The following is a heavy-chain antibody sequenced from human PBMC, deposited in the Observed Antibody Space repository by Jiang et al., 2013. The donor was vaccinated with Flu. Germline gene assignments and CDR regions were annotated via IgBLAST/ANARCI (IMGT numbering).Heavy chain of an antibody. CDR1: GFTFSSYG. Sequence: RLSCAASGFTFSSYGMHWVRQAPGKGLEWVAVISYDGSNKYYADSVKGRFTISRDNSKNTLYLQMNSLRAEDTAVYYCAKDHRRDGYSLDYWGQGTLVTVSS. J-gene: IGHJ4*02. CDR3: AKDHRRDGYSLDY. V-gene: IGHV3-30*18. D-gene: IGHD5-24*01. CDR2: ISYDGSNK.